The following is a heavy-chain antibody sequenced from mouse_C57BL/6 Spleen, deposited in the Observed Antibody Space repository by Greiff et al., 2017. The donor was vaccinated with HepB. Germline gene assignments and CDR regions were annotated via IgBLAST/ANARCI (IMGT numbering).Heavy chain of an antibody. J-gene: IGHJ3*01. Sequence: EVKLVESGGGLVKPGGSLKLSCAASGFTFSDYGMHWVRQAPEKGLEWVAYISSGSSTIYYADTVKGRFIISRDNAKNTLFLQMTSLRSEDTAMYYCARGSYLSWFAYWGQGTLVTVSA. CDR1: GFTFSDYG. CDR3: ARGSYLSWFAY. V-gene: IGHV5-17*01. CDR2: ISSGSSTI. D-gene: IGHD1-1*02.